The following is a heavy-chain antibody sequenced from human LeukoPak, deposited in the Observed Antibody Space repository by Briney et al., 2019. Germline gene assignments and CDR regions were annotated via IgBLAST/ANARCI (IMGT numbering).Heavy chain of an antibody. J-gene: IGHJ4*02. D-gene: IGHD3-10*01. V-gene: IGHV3-66*01. CDR2: IYSGGGT. CDR3: ARDSDYGSGYFDY. Sequence: GGSLRLSCAASGFTVSTNYMTWVRQAPGKGLEWVSVIYSGGGTYYADSVKGRFTVSRDSSKNTLYLQMNTLRAEDTAEYYCARDSDYGSGYFDYWGQGTLVTVSS. CDR1: GFTVSTNY.